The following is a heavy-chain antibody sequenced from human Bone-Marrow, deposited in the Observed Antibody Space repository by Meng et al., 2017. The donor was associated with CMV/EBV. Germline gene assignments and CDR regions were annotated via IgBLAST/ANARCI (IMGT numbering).Heavy chain of an antibody. Sequence: ASVKVSCKASGYTFTSYGISWVRQAPGQGLERMGWISAYNGNTNYAQKLQGRVTMTTDTSTSTAYMELRSLRSDDTAVYYCARDRMIVVVITPDYYYYGMDVWGQGTTVTVSS. V-gene: IGHV1-18*01. CDR2: ISAYNGNT. J-gene: IGHJ6*02. D-gene: IGHD3-22*01. CDR3: ARDRMIVVVITPDYYYYGMDV. CDR1: GYTFTSYG.